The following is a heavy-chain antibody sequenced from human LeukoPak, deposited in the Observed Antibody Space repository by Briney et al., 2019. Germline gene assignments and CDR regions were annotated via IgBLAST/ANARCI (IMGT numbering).Heavy chain of an antibody. CDR1: GGSISSVSYY. CDR2: IYTSGNT. CDR3: ARHEWGITNAFDI. D-gene: IGHD1-14*01. V-gene: IGHV4-61*02. J-gene: IGHJ3*02. Sequence: SQTLSLTCTVSGGSISSVSYYWSWIREPAGKELEWIGRIYTSGNTEYNPSLKSRVTVSVDTSKKQFSLKLRSVTAADTAVYYCARHEWGITNAFDIWGQGTMVTVSS.